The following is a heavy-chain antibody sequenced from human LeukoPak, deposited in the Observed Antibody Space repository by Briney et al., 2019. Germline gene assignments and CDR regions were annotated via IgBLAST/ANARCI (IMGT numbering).Heavy chain of an antibody. CDR2: IKEDGTYT. Sequence: GGCLRLSCAASGFSFSKYWMHWVRQTPGGGLVWVSRIKEDGTYTSYADSVKGRFTISRDNARNTVFLQMNSLRAEDTAVYYCARDFDMGITPGDDFDFWGQGTLVTVSS. CDR1: GFSFSKYW. D-gene: IGHD3-9*01. V-gene: IGHV3-74*01. CDR3: ARDFDMGITPGDDFDF. J-gene: IGHJ4*02.